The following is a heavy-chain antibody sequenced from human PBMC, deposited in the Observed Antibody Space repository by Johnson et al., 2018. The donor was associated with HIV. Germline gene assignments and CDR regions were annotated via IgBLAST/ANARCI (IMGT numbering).Heavy chain of an antibody. Sequence: QVQLVESGGGVVQPGRSLRLSCAAFGFTFSSYGIHWVRQAPGKGLAWVAFIRYDGSNKYYVASVKGRFTITRYNAKNSLYLQMNSLRAEDPAVYYCARVSSGGAFDIWGQGTMVTVSS. CDR1: GFTFSSYG. CDR3: ARVSSGGAFDI. J-gene: IGHJ3*02. D-gene: IGHD3-22*01. V-gene: IGHV3-33*01. CDR2: IRYDGSNK.